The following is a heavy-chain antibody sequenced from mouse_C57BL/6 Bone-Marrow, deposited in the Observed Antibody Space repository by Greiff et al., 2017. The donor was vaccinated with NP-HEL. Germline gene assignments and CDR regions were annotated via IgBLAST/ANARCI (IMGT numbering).Heavy chain of an antibody. V-gene: IGHV1-55*01. CDR2: IYPGSGGT. Sequence: QVQLQQPGAELVKPGASVKMSCKASGYTFTSYWITWVKQRPGQGLEWIGDIYPGSGGTNYNEKFKGKATLTVDTSSSTAYMQLSSLTSEDSAVYDCERDDGFTWFAYWGQGTLVTVSA. J-gene: IGHJ3*01. CDR3: ERDDGFTWFAY. CDR1: GYTFTSYW. D-gene: IGHD2-3*01.